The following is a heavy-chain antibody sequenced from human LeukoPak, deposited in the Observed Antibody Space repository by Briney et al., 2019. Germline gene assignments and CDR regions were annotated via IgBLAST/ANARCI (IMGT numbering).Heavy chain of an antibody. D-gene: IGHD2-8*01. CDR2: IYSTGNT. J-gene: IGHJ4*02. V-gene: IGHV4-39*01. CDR3: ASRYCPTSNYHLLGAF. Sequence: SETLSLTCTVSGASISSNNYCWGWIRQPPGKGLESPANIYSTGNTYYNPSLQSRVSISVDTSKNQISLKLSSVTAADTAVYFCASRYCPTSNYHLLGAFWGQGTLVTVSS. CDR1: GASISSNNYC.